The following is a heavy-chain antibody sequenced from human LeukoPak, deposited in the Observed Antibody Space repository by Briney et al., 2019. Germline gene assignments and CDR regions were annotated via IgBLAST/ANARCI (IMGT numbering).Heavy chain of an antibody. CDR1: GGSFSGYY. Sequence: PSETLSLSCAVYGGSFSGYYWSWIRQPPGKGLEWLGEINHSGSTNYNPSLKSRVTISVDTSKNQFSLKLSSVTAADTAVYYCARAIWLQYYYYYYMDVWGKGTTVTVSS. J-gene: IGHJ6*03. CDR3: ARAIWLQYYYYYYMDV. CDR2: INHSGST. D-gene: IGHD5-24*01. V-gene: IGHV4-34*01.